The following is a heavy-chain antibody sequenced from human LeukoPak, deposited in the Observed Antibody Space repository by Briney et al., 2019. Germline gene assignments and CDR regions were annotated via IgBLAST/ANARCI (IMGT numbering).Heavy chain of an antibody. CDR3: ASLLDSSGYYSSDYYYYGMDV. CDR2: ISHDGNNK. J-gene: IGHJ6*02. CDR1: GFSFSSYA. D-gene: IGHD3-22*01. Sequence: GGSLRLSCAASGFSFSSYAMHWVRQAPGKGLEWVAVISHDGNNKYNADSVKGRFTISRDNSKNTLYLQMNSLRAEDTAVYYCASLLDSSGYYSSDYYYYGMDVWGQGTTVTVSS. V-gene: IGHV3-30*14.